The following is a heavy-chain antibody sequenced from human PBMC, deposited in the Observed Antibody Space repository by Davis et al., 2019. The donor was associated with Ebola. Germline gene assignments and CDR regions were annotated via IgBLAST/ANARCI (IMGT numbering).Heavy chain of an antibody. V-gene: IGHV4-30-4*01. CDR1: GGSISSNYYY. J-gene: IGHJ5*02. CDR2: INHSGST. D-gene: IGHD5-12*01. Sequence: PSETLSLTCTVSGGSISSNYYYWSWIRQPPGKGLEWIGEINHSGSTNYNPSLKSRVTISVDTSKNQFSLKLSSVSAADTAVYYCARDPPFSAKDVDSDYPWGQGTLVTVSS. CDR3: ARDPPFSAKDVDSDYP.